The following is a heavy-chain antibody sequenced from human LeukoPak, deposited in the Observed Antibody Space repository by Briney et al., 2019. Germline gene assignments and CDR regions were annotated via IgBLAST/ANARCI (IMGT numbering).Heavy chain of an antibody. D-gene: IGHD6-13*01. V-gene: IGHV3-7*01. CDR1: GFTFSDYW. CDR3: ARDGTAAGLYFDL. J-gene: IGHJ4*01. CDR2: ISQNGGEK. Sequence: PGGSLRLSCAGSGFTFSDYWMNWVRQAPGKGLEWVASISQNGGEKSYVDSVKGRFTISRDNPKNSLYLQMSSLRAEDTAVYYCARDGTAAGLYFDLRGQGTLVTVSS.